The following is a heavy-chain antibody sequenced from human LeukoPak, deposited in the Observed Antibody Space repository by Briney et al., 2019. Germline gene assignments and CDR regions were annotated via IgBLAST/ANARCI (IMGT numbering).Heavy chain of an antibody. D-gene: IGHD3-22*01. CDR3: ARDSGYYSVDGY. J-gene: IGHJ4*02. Sequence: GGSLRLSCGASGFTVSSNYISGVRQAAGKGGGGVSVIYSGGRTYYADSVTGRFTISRDDSRNTLHLLTNSLRAEDTAVYYCARDSGYYSVDGYWGQGTLVTVAS. V-gene: IGHV3-66*01. CDR2: IYSGGRT. CDR1: GFTVSSNY.